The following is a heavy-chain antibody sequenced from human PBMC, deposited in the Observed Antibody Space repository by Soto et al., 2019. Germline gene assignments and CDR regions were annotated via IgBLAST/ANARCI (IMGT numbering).Heavy chain of an antibody. D-gene: IGHD1-20*01. CDR3: ASGPRGYPYNWNDVGDY. CDR2: IIPIFGTA. Sequence: SVKVSCKASGGTFSSYAISWVRQAPGQGLEWMGGIIPIFGTANYAQKFQGRVTITADESTSTAYMELSSLRSEDTAVYYCASGPRGYPYNWNDVGDYWGQGTVVTGSS. J-gene: IGHJ4*02. V-gene: IGHV1-69*13. CDR1: GGTFSSYA.